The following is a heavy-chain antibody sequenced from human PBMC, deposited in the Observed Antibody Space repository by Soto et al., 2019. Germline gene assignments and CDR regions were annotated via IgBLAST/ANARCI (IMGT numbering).Heavy chain of an antibody. J-gene: IGHJ4*02. V-gene: IGHV4-31*03. CDR2: MLYSGST. Sequence: SETLSLTCTVSGASISSGRSYWSWIRQHPGKGLEWIGYMLYSGSTYYHPSLKSRVNISADTSKNPFSLRLTSVHPAATAVYYCARDNGYGYFDSWGQGTLVTVSS. CDR1: GASISSGRSY. CDR3: ARDNGYGYFDS. D-gene: IGHD5-12*01.